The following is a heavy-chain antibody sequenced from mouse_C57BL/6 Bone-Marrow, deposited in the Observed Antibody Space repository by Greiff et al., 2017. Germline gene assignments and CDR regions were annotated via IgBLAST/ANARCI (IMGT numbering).Heavy chain of an antibody. D-gene: IGHD1-1*01. CDR2: IYPRSGNT. V-gene: IGHV1-81*01. J-gene: IGHJ3*01. Sequence: QVQLQQSGAELARPGASVKLSCKASGYTFTSYGISWVKQRTGQGLEWIGEIYPRSGNTYYNEKFKGKATLTADKSSSTAYMELRSLTSEDSAVYFCAGGSYVGAYWGQGTLVTVSA. CDR1: GYTFTSYG. CDR3: AGGSYVGAY.